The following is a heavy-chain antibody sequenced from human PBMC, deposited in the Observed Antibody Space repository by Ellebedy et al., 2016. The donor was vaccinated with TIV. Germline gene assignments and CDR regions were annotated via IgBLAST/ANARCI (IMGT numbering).Heavy chain of an antibody. CDR1: GFTFSSYW. V-gene: IGHV3-7*04. CDR3: AGGRYFDWLLDY. CDR2: IKQDGSEK. J-gene: IGHJ4*02. D-gene: IGHD3-9*01. Sequence: GGSLRLXXAASGFTFSSYWMSWVRQAPGKGLEWVANIKQDGSEKYYVDSVKGRFTISRDNAKNSLYLQVNSLRAGDTAVYYCAGGRYFDWLLDYWGQGTLVTVSS.